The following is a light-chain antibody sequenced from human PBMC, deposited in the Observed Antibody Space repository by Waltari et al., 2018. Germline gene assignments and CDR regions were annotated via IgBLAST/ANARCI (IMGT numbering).Light chain of an antibody. Sequence: QSALTQPPSASGSPGQSVTISCTGTSSDVGYYNYVSWYRQHPGKAPKLLSFEVRKRFSGVPDRFSGAKSANPASLTVSGLQAEDEADYYCSSYAGNNFYVFGTGTTVTVL. CDR2: EVR. CDR3: SSYAGNNFYV. J-gene: IGLJ1*01. CDR1: SSDVGYYNY. V-gene: IGLV2-8*01.